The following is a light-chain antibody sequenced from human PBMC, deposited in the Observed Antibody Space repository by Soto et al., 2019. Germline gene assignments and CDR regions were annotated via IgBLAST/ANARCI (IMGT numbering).Light chain of an antibody. CDR3: QHYKNRPLT. J-gene: IGKJ4*01. CDR1: RSVSSD. V-gene: IGKV3-15*01. CDR2: GAS. Sequence: EVVMTQSPATLSVSPGERATLSCRASRSVSSDLAWYQHKPGQAPRLLIYGASSRATGIPVRFSGSGSGTEFTLTISSLQSEDVAVYYCQHYKNRPLTFGGGTKVEIK.